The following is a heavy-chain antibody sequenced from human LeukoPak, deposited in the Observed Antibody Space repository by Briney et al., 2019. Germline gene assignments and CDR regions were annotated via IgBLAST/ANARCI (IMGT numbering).Heavy chain of an antibody. J-gene: IGHJ4*02. CDR2: IYYSGST. CDR3: ASMEESSGYFDY. CDR1: GGSISSYY. Sequence: SETLSLTCTVSGGSISSYYWSWIRQPPGKGLEWIGYIYYSGSTNYNPSLKSRVTISVDTSKNQFSLKLSSVTAADTAVYYCASMEESSGYFDYWGQGTLVTVTS. V-gene: IGHV4-59*01. D-gene: IGHD3-16*01.